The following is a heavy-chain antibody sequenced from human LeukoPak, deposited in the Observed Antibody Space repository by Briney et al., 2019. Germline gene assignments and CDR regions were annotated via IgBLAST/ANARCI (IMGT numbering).Heavy chain of an antibody. CDR1: RFTFSSYA. V-gene: IGHV3-23*01. J-gene: IGHJ1*01. CDR2: ISDSGGST. Sequence: GGSLRLSCAASRFTFSSYAMSWVRQAPGRGLEWVSSISDSGGSTFYTDSVKGRFTISRDNSKNTLYLQMNSLRAEDTAVYYCAKNQWELIDWGQDTLVTVSS. D-gene: IGHD1-26*01. CDR3: AKNQWELID.